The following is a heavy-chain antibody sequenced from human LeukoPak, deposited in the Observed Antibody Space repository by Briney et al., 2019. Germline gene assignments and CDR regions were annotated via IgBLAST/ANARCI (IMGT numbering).Heavy chain of an antibody. J-gene: IGHJ4*02. CDR1: GGSISSYY. CDR3: ARVGVNDYDSSGSFDY. V-gene: IGHV4-4*07. CDR2: IYTSGST. D-gene: IGHD3-22*01. Sequence: NTSETLSLTCTVSGGSISSYYWSWIRQPAGKGLEWIGRIYTSGSTNYNPSLKSRVTMSVDTSKNQFSLKLSSVTAADMAVYYCARVGVNDYDSSGSFDYWGQGTLVTVSS.